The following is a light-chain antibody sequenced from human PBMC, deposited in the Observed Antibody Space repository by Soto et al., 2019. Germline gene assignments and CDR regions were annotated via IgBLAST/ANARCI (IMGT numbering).Light chain of an antibody. CDR3: QQANSFPLP. CDR2: SAS. Sequence: EMQMTQYHCSVSASVGDRVTIACLASQCISSWLAWYQQKPGKAPKLLIYSASSLHSGVPSRFSGSRSGTDFTLTICSLQPEDFPTYYCQQANSFPLPSAQGTRLEIK. J-gene: IGKJ5*01. CDR1: QCISSW. V-gene: IGKV1-12*01.